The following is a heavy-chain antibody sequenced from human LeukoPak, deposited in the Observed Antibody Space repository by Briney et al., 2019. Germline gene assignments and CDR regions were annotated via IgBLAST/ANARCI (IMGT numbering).Heavy chain of an antibody. CDR3: ARENGSGSSNYFDY. CDR1: GGSISSGDHY. J-gene: IGHJ4*02. CDR2: IYYSGGT. V-gene: IGHV4-30-4*01. Sequence: PSETLSPTCTVSGGSISSGDHYWNWIRQPPGKGLEWIGHIYYSGGTYYNPSLKSRVTISVDTSKSQFSLKLSSVTAADTAVYYCARENGSGSSNYFDYWGQGTLVTVSS. D-gene: IGHD3-10*01.